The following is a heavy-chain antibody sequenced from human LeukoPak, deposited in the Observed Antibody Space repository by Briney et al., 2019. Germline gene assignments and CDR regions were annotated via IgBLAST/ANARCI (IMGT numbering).Heavy chain of an antibody. V-gene: IGHV3-64*01. CDR1: GFTFSSYA. Sequence: GGSLRLSCAASGFTFSSYALHWVRQAPGKGLEYVSAISSNGGSTYYANSVKGRFTISRGNSKNTLYLQMGSLRAEDMAVYYCAREGAAAGIDYWGQGTLVTVSS. D-gene: IGHD6-13*01. CDR3: AREGAAAGIDY. J-gene: IGHJ4*02. CDR2: ISSNGGST.